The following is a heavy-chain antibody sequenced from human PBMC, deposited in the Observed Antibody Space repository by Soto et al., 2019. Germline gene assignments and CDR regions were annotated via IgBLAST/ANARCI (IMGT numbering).Heavy chain of an antibody. CDR2: ISNRGDT. J-gene: IGHJ3*02. Sequence: EVQLVESGGGLVQPGGSLRLSCTASGFIVSDTYMNWVRQAPGKGLEWVSVISNRGDTHYADSVRGRFRLSRDIADNTLHLQMNNLRVEDTAVYYCAREPRFCRGGSCSITGDAVDIWGQGTMVTVSS. CDR3: AREPRFCRGGSCSITGDAVDI. D-gene: IGHD2-15*01. CDR1: GFIVSDTY. V-gene: IGHV3-66*01.